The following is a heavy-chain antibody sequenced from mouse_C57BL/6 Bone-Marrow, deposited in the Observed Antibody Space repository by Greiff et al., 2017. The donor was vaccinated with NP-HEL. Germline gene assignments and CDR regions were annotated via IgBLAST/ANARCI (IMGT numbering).Heavy chain of an antibody. V-gene: IGHV1-81*01. D-gene: IGHD1-1*01. CDR1: GYTFTSYG. J-gene: IGHJ4*01. CDR2: IYPRSGNT. CDR3: GGYYGSSPYAMDY. Sequence: QVQLQQSGAELARPGAPVKLSCKASGYTFTSYGISWVKQRTGQGLEWIGEIYPRSGNTYYNEKFKGKATLTADKSSSTAYMELRSLTSEDSAVYFCGGYYGSSPYAMDYWGQGTSVTVSS.